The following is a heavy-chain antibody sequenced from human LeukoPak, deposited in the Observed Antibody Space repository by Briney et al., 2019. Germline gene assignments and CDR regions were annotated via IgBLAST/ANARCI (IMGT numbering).Heavy chain of an antibody. CDR3: ARSNVDIVATTTLNY. D-gene: IGHD5-12*01. J-gene: IGHJ4*02. CDR2: IIPILGIA. V-gene: IGHV1-69*04. CDR1: GYTFTSYD. Sequence: SVKVSCKASGYTFTSYDINWVRQATGQGLEWMGRIIPILGIANYAQEFQGRVTITADKSTSTAYMELSGLRSEDTAVYYCARSNVDIVATTTLNYWGQGTLVTVSS.